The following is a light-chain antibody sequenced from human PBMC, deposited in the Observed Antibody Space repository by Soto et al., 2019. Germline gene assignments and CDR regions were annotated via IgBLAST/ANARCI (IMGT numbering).Light chain of an antibody. V-gene: IGKV1-5*03. CDR3: QQYNSYST. CDR1: QSISSW. Sequence: NRMTNSAATLSATVGDRVTITFRASQSISSWLAWYQQKPGKAPKLLIYKASSLESGVPSRFSGSGSGTEFTLTISSLQPDDFATYYCQQYNSYSTFGQGTKVDI. CDR2: KAS. J-gene: IGKJ1*01.